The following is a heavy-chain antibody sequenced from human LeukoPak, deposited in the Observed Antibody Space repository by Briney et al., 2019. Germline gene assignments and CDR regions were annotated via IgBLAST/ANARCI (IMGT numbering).Heavy chain of an antibody. J-gene: IGHJ5*02. D-gene: IGHD6-13*01. CDR1: GYTFTGYY. V-gene: IGHV1-2*02. Sequence: ASVTVSCTASGYTFTGYYMHWVRQAPGQGLEWMGWINPNSGGTNYAQKFQGRVTMTRDTSISTAYMELSRLRSDDTAVYYCARDPLRRSSSWFGSNWFDPWGQGTLVTVSS. CDR3: ARDPLRRSSSWFGSNWFDP. CDR2: INPNSGGT.